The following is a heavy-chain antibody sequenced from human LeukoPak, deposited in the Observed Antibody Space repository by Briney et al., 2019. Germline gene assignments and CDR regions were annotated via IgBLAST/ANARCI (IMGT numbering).Heavy chain of an antibody. J-gene: IGHJ3*02. CDR2: INPNSGGT. Sequence: ASVKVSCKASGYTFTGYYMHWVRQAPGQGLEWMGWINPNSGGTNYAQKFQGRVTMTRDTSISTAYMELSRLRSDDTAVYYCARGKGTYSGSVSAFDIWGQGTMVTVSS. CDR1: GYTFTGYY. CDR3: ARGKGTYSGSVSAFDI. V-gene: IGHV1-2*02. D-gene: IGHD6-6*01.